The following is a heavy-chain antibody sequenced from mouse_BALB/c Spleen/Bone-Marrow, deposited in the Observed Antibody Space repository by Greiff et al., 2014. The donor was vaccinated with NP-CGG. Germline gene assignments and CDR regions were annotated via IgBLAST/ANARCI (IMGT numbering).Heavy chain of an antibody. CDR3: ARGDYDYDDWFAY. D-gene: IGHD2-4*01. V-gene: IGHV1-87*01. CDR1: GYTFTSYW. J-gene: IGHJ3*01. Sequence: LQESGAELARPGASVKLSCKASGYTFTSYWMQRVKQRPGQGLEWIGAIYPGDGDTRYTQKFKGKATLTADKSSSTAYMQLSSLASEDSAVYYCARGDYDYDDWFAYWGQGTLVTVSA. CDR2: IYPGDGDT.